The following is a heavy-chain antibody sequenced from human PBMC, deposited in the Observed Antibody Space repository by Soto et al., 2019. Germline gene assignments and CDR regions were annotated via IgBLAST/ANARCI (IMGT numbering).Heavy chain of an antibody. J-gene: IGHJ4*02. CDR2: IKQDGSEK. V-gene: IGHV3-7*01. CDR3: ASRRLDSSWYYYNAAFDY. D-gene: IGHD6-13*01. CDR1: GFTFSSYW. Sequence: EVQLVESGGGLVQPGGSLRLSCAASGFTFSSYWMSWVRQAPGKGLEWVANIKQDGSEKYYVDSVKGRFTISRDNAKNSLYLQMNSLRAEDTAVYYCASRRLDSSWYYYNAAFDYWGQGTLVTVSS.